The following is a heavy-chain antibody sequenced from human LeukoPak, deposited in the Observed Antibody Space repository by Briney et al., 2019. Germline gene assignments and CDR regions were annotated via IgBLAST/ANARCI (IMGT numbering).Heavy chain of an antibody. D-gene: IGHD3-22*01. V-gene: IGHV1-46*01. CDR1: GYTFTSYY. CDR2: INPSGGST. Sequence: ASVKVSCKASGYTFTSYYMHWVRQAPGQGLEWMGIINPSGGSTSYAQKFQGRVTMTRDTSTSTVYMELSSLRSEDTAVYYCARAEYYYDSSGPGGYWGQGTLVTVSS. CDR3: ARAEYYYDSSGPGGY. J-gene: IGHJ4*02.